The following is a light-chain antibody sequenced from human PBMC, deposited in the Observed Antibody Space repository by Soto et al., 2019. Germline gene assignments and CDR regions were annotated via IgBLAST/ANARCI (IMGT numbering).Light chain of an antibody. CDR3: PQYNTWLWT. CDR2: GAS. J-gene: IGKJ1*01. V-gene: IGKV3-15*01. Sequence: EVVMTQSPATLSVSPGERATLSCMSSQNVNANLAWYQQKPGQAPRLLIHGASTRATGIQARSSGSGFGTEFILTISSLRSEDFAVYYCPQYNTWLWTFGQLPKVE. CDR1: QNVNAN.